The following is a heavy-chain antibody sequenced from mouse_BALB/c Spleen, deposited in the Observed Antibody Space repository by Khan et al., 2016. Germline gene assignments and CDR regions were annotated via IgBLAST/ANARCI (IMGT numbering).Heavy chain of an antibody. J-gene: IGHJ4*01. Sequence: QVQLKESGPGLVAPSQSLSITCTVSGFSLTSYGVHWVRQPPGKGLEWLVVIWSDGSTTSNSALKSRLSISKDNSKSQVFLKMNSLQTDDTAMYYCARSDDGGGAMDYWGQGTSVTVSS. CDR3: ARSDDGGGAMDY. CDR2: IWSDGST. CDR1: GFSLTSYG. V-gene: IGHV2-6*02. D-gene: IGHD2-3*01.